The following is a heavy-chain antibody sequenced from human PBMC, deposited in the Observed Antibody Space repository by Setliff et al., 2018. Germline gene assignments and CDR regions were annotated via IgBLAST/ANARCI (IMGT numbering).Heavy chain of an antibody. D-gene: IGHD1-26*01. CDR2: FDPEDGET. Sequence: ASVKVSCKVSGYTLTELSMHWVRQAPGKGLEWMGGFDPEDGETIYAQKFQGRVTMTGDTSTDTAYMELSSLRSEDTAVYYCATNLNSWSLTPDSLDIWGQGTMVTVSS. V-gene: IGHV1-24*01. J-gene: IGHJ3*02. CDR3: ATNLNSWSLTPDSLDI. CDR1: GYTLTELS.